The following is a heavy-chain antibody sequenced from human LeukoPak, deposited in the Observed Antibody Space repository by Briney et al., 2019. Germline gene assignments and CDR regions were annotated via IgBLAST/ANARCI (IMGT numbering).Heavy chain of an antibody. CDR3: ARDPVDIVATIDFDY. CDR1: GGSFSGYY. Sequence: SETLSLTCAVYGGSFSGYYWSWIRQPPGKGLEWIGEINHSGSTNYNPSLKSRVTISVDTSKNQFSLKLSSVTAADTAVYYCARDPVDIVATIDFDYWGQGTLVTVSS. CDR2: INHSGST. D-gene: IGHD5-12*01. J-gene: IGHJ4*02. V-gene: IGHV4-34*01.